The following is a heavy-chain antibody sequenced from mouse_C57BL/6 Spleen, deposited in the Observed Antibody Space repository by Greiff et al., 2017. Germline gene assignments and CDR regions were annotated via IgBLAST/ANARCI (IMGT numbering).Heavy chain of an antibody. CDR3: ARPYDYGEAWFAY. V-gene: IGHV1-66*01. Sequence: QVQLQQSGPELVKPGASVKISCKASGYSFTSYYIHWVKQRPGQGLEWIGWIYPGSGNTKYNEKFKGKATLTADTSSSTAYMQLSSLTSEDSAVYYCARPYDYGEAWFAYWGQGTLVTVSA. CDR1: GYSFTSYY. J-gene: IGHJ3*01. CDR2: IYPGSGNT. D-gene: IGHD2-4*01.